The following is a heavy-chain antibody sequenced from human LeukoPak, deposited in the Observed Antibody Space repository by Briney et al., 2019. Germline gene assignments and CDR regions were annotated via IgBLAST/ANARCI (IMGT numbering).Heavy chain of an antibody. J-gene: IGHJ4*02. CDR2: IYYSGGT. D-gene: IGHD6-19*01. Sequence: TETLSLTCTVSGGSISSRTYYWAWIRQPPGQGLEWIGYIYYSGGTNYNPSLKSRVTISVDTSKNQFSLKLSSVTAADTAVYYCARSSSGWYKAEFDYWGQGTLVTVSS. V-gene: IGHV4-61*01. CDR1: GGSISSRTYY. CDR3: ARSSSGWYKAEFDY.